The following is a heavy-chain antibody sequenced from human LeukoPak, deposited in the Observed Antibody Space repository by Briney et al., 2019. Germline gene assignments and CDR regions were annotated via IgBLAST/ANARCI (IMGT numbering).Heavy chain of an antibody. CDR3: ARDPSIGAFDI. CDR1: GGSISSSSYY. V-gene: IGHV4-39*07. J-gene: IGHJ3*02. CDR2: IYYSGST. Sequence: SETLSLTCTVSGGSISSSSYYWGWIRQPPGKGLEWIGSIYYSGSTYCNPSLKSRVTISVDTSKNQFSLKLSSVTAADTAVYYCARDPSIGAFDIWGQGTMVTVSS. D-gene: IGHD6-6*01.